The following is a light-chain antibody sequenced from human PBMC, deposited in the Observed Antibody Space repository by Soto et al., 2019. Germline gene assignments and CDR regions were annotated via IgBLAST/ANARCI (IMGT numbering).Light chain of an antibody. CDR3: FSSAGNYTKM. V-gene: IGLV2-11*01. CDR1: SSDVGGYNY. J-gene: IGLJ3*02. CDR2: DVT. Sequence: QSVLTQPRSVSGSPGQSVTISCTGTSSDVGGYNYVSWYQQHPGKAPKLMIYDVTKRPSGVPDRFSGSKSGNTASLTISGLQAEDEADYYCFSSAGNYTKMFGGGTKLTVL.